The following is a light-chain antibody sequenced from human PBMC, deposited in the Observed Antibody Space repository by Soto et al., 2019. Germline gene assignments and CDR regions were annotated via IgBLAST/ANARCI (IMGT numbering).Light chain of an antibody. CDR2: DAS. CDR1: QSVSSY. Sequence: EIVLTQSPATLSLSPGERATLSCRASQSVSSYLAWYQQKPGQAPRLLIYDASNRATGIPARFSGSGSGTDFTLTISRLEPEDFAVYYCQQYGSSQTFGQGTKVDIK. V-gene: IGKV3-11*01. CDR3: QQYGSSQT. J-gene: IGKJ1*01.